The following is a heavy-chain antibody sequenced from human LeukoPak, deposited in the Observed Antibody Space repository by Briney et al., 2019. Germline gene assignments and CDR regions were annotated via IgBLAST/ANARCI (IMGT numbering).Heavy chain of an antibody. J-gene: IGHJ4*02. V-gene: IGHV4-39*01. CDR3: AREGVWNWEAY. Sequence: SETLSLTCTVSGGSISSSSYYWGWIRQPPGKGLEWIGSIYYSGSTYYNPSLKSRVTISVDTSKNQFSLNLSSVTAADTAVYYCAREGVWNWEAYWGQGTLVTVSS. D-gene: IGHD1-7*01. CDR2: IYYSGST. CDR1: GGSISSSSYY.